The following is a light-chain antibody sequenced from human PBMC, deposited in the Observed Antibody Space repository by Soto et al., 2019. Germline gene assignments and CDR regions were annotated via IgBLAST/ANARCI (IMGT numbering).Light chain of an antibody. V-gene: IGLV2-14*01. CDR1: RSDFGGYNY. Sequence: QSALTQPASVSGSPGQSITMACTGTRSDFGGYNYVSWYQHHQGKAPKLMIYEVSRRPAGVSDRFSGSKYGNTASLTISGLQAEDEADYYCRLDTTTIVLFGGGTKLTVL. J-gene: IGLJ2*01. CDR2: EVS. CDR3: RLDTTTIVL.